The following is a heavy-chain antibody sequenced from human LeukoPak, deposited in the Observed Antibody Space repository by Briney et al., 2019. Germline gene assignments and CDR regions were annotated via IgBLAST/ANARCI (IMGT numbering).Heavy chain of an antibody. D-gene: IGHD6-13*01. CDR3: AKVSSIWKFDY. Sequence: GGSLRLSCAASGFTFSSYWMNWARQAPGKGLEWVSAISGSGGSTYYADSVKGRFTISRDNSKSTLYLQMNSLRAEDTAVYYCAKVSSIWKFDYWGQGTPVTVSS. V-gene: IGHV3-23*01. J-gene: IGHJ4*02. CDR2: ISGSGGST. CDR1: GFTFSSYW.